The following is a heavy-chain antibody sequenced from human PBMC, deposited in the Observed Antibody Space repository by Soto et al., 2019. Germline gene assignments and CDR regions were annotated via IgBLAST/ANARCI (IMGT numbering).Heavy chain of an antibody. CDR2: IYWDDDK. J-gene: IGHJ6*02. CDR3: AHVGEVIANYGMEV. CDR1: GFSASTSGVG. V-gene: IGHV2-5*02. Sequence: SGPTLVNPTQTLTLTGTFSGFSASTSGVGVGWISQPPGKALEWLALIYWDDDKRYSPSLTSRLTITKDTSKNQVVLTMTNMDPVDTATYFCAHVGEVIANYGMEVCFQRPTVTVS. D-gene: IGHD2-21*01.